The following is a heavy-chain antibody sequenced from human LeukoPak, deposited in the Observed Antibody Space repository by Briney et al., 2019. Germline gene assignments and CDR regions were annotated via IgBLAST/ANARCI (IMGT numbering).Heavy chain of an antibody. J-gene: IGHJ4*02. CDR3: AGGIAVAGY. D-gene: IGHD6-19*01. V-gene: IGHV4-38-2*01. Sequence: SETLSLTCAVSGYSISSGYYWGWIRQPPGKGLEWIGSIYHSGSTYYNPSLKSRVTISVDTSKNQFSRKLSSVTAAYTAVYYCAGGIAVAGYWGQGTLVTVSS. CDR1: GYSISSGYY. CDR2: IYHSGST.